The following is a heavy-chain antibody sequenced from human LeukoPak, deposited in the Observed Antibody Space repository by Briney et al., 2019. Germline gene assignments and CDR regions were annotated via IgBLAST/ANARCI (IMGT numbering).Heavy chain of an antibody. CDR2: ISGSGGST. Sequence: GGSLRLSCAASGFTFSSYARSWVRQAPGKGLEWVSAISGSGGSTYYADSVKGRFTISRDNSKNTLYLQMNSLRAEDTAVYYCAKVGSMAFTFDYWGQGTLVTVSS. CDR1: GFTFSSYA. V-gene: IGHV3-23*01. CDR3: AKVGSMAFTFDY. J-gene: IGHJ4*02. D-gene: IGHD2-8*01.